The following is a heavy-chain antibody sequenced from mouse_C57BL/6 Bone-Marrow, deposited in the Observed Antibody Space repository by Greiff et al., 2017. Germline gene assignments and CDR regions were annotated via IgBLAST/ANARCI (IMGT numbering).Heavy chain of an antibody. Sequence: VQLQESGAELVKPGASVKMSCKASGYTFTSSWITWVKQRPGQGLEWIGDIYPTSGRTNYNEKFKSKAILTVDTSSNTAYMQLSSLTSKDSAVFYWARSGPLGRSCDYWGQGTTLTVSS. D-gene: IGHD4-1*01. V-gene: IGHV1-55*01. J-gene: IGHJ2*01. CDR3: ARSGPLGRSCDY. CDR2: IYPTSGRT. CDR1: GYTFTSSW.